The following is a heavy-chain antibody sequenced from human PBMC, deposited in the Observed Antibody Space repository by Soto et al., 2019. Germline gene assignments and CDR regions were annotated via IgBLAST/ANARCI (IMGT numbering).Heavy chain of an antibody. CDR1: GFTFNNYA. V-gene: IGHV3-23*01. CDR3: ATGRGGSGSLSPRVDF. Sequence: EVQLLESGGGLVQPGGSLRLSCAASGFTFNNYAMTWVRQAPGKGLEWVSAISGGGDTTSYADSVKGRFTASRDGSKKTPYLPMRCLSAEDAALYYCATGRGGSGSLSPRVDFWGQGTLVTVSS. J-gene: IGHJ4*02. CDR2: ISGGGDTT. D-gene: IGHD3-10*01.